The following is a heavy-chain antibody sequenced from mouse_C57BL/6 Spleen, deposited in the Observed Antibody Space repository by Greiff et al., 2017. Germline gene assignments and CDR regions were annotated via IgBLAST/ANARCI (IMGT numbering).Heavy chain of an antibody. Sequence: QVQLKESGAELVKPGASVKISCKASGYAFSSYWMNWVKQRPGKGLEWIGQIYPGDGDTNYNGKFKGKATLTADKSSSTAYMQLSSLTSEDSAVYFCARSRDYGYFDVWGTGTTVTVSS. CDR3: ARSRDYGYFDV. CDR2: IYPGDGDT. CDR1: GYAFSSYW. J-gene: IGHJ1*03. V-gene: IGHV1-80*01.